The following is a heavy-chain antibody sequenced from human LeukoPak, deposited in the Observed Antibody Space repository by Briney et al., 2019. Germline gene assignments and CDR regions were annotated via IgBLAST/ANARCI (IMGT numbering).Heavy chain of an antibody. J-gene: IGHJ4*02. CDR1: GGSISPYY. V-gene: IGHV4-59*01. Sequence: PSETLSLTCTVSGGSISPYYWSWIRQPPGKGLEWIGYIYYSGSTNCNPSLKSRVTISVDTSKKQFSLKLNSVTAADTAVYYCARGKGYFDYWGQGTLVTVSS. CDR3: ARGKGYFDY. CDR2: IYYSGST.